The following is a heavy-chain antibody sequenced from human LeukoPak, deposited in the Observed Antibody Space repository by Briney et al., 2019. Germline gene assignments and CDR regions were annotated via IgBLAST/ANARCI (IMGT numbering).Heavy chain of an antibody. J-gene: IGHJ5*02. V-gene: IGHV4-31*03. D-gene: IGHD3-16*02. CDR2: IYYSGST. CDR3: ARGITTIWGSYRSMGGWFDP. CDR1: GGSISSGGYY. Sequence: PSETLSLTCTVSGGSISSGGYYWSWIRQHPGKGLEWVGYIYYSGSTYYNPSLKSRVTISVDTSKNQFPLKLSSVTAADTAVYYCARGITTIWGSYRSMGGWFDPWGQGTLVTVSS.